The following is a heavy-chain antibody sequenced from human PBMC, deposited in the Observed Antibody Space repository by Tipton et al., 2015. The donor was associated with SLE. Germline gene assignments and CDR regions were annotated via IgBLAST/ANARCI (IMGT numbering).Heavy chain of an antibody. J-gene: IGHJ2*01. CDR2: VYDSGRT. V-gene: IGHV4-4*08. Sequence: GLVKPSETLSLTCTVSGDSISRHYWTWIRQPPGRGLEWIGCVYDSGRTNYNPSLKSRVTISVDTSKNQFSLKLSSMTAADTTMYYCVRDPQGYYYDSRGYFDLWGRGTLVTVSS. D-gene: IGHD3-22*01. CDR1: GDSISRHY. CDR3: VRDPQGYYYDSRGYFDL.